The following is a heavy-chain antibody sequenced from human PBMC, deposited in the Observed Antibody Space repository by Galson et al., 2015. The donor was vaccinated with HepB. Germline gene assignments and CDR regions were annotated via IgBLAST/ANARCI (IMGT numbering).Heavy chain of an antibody. CDR1: GFTFSSYG. Sequence: SLRLSCAASGFTFSSYGMHWVRQAPGKGLEWVAVISYDGNNRYYVDSVRGRFTISRDNSKNTLYLQMYSLRPEDTAVYFCAKGAARGTTSAWGGPGDYWGQGTLVTVSS. J-gene: IGHJ4*02. CDR3: AKGAARGTTSAWGGPGDY. CDR2: ISYDGNNR. D-gene: IGHD1-7*01. V-gene: IGHV3-30*18.